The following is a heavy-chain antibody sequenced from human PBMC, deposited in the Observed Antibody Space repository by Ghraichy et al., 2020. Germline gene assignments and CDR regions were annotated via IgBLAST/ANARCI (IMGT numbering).Heavy chain of an antibody. J-gene: IGHJ4*02. CDR1: GDSINAGGHY. CDR3: ARGRDYNFDY. Sequence: SETLSLTCTVSGDSINAGGHYWSWFRHHPGRGLEWIGYIFYSGRTYYSPSLERRLAISVDTSKNLFSLNLTSVTAADTAVYFCARGRDYNFDYWGQGTLVTVSA. CDR2: IFYSGRT. D-gene: IGHD4-11*01. V-gene: IGHV4-31*03.